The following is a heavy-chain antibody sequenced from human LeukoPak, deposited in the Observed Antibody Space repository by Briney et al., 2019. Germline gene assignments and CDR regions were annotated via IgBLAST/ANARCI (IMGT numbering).Heavy chain of an antibody. Sequence: GASVKVSCKASGGTFSSYAISWVRQAPGQGLEWMGGIIPIFGTANYAQKFQGRVTITADESTSTAYMELSSLRSEDTAVYYCASVIAAAPIYYYYYGVDVWGQGTTVTVSS. CDR2: IIPIFGTA. D-gene: IGHD6-13*01. J-gene: IGHJ6*02. CDR3: ASVIAAAPIYYYYYGVDV. V-gene: IGHV1-69*13. CDR1: GGTFSSYA.